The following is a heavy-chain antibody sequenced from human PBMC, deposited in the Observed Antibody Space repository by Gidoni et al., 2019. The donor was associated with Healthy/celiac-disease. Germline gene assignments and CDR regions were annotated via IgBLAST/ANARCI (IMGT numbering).Heavy chain of an antibody. CDR1: GFTFSSYA. V-gene: IGHV3-23*01. Sequence: EVQLLESGGGLVQPGGSLRLSCAASGFTFSSYAMSWVRQAPGKGLEWVSAISGSGGSTYYADSVKGRFTISRDNSKNTLYLQMNSLRAEDTAVYYCAKSNLKYSGSYSYYFDYWGQGTLVTVSS. D-gene: IGHD1-26*01. CDR2: ISGSGGST. J-gene: IGHJ4*02. CDR3: AKSNLKYSGSYSYYFDY.